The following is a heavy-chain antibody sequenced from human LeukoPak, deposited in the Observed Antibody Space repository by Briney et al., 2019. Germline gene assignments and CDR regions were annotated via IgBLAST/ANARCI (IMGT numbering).Heavy chain of an antibody. Sequence: GTSLRLSCAASGFTFSSYGMHWVRRAPGKGLEWVAVIWYDGGNKNYADSVKGRFTISRDNSKNTLYLQMNSPRAEDTAVYYCARRVPYDFWSGYSRGRFDYWGQGTLVTVSS. D-gene: IGHD3-3*01. CDR2: IWYDGGNK. CDR3: ARRVPYDFWSGYSRGRFDY. V-gene: IGHV3-33*01. CDR1: GFTFSSYG. J-gene: IGHJ4*02.